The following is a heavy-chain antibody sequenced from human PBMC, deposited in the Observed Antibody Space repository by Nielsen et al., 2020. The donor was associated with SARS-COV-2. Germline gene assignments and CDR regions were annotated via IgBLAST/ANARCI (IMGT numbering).Heavy chain of an antibody. D-gene: IGHD3-10*01. Sequence: SVKVSCKASGYTFTSYYMHWVRQAPGQGLEWMGRIIPILGIANYAQKFQGRVTITADKSTSTAYMELSSLRSEDTAVYYCAKSRGSGSYPSIYYGMDVWGQGTTVTVSS. V-gene: IGHV1-69*02. CDR3: AKSRGSGSYPSIYYGMDV. CDR1: GYTFTSYY. J-gene: IGHJ6*02. CDR2: IIPILGIA.